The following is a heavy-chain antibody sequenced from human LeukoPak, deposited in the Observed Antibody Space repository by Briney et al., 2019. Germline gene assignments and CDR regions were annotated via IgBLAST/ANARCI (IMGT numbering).Heavy chain of an antibody. Sequence: PGRSLRLSCAASGFTFSSYAMHWVRQAPGKGLEWVAVISYDGSNKYYADSVKGRFTISRDNPKNTLYLQMNSLRAEDTAVYYCAREDCSSTSCLWENRFDPWGQGTLVTVSS. J-gene: IGHJ5*02. V-gene: IGHV3-30*04. CDR3: AREDCSSTSCLWENRFDP. CDR2: ISYDGSNK. D-gene: IGHD2-2*01. CDR1: GFTFSSYA.